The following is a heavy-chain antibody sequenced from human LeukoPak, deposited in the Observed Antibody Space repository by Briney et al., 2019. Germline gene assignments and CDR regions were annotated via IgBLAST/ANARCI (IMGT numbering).Heavy chain of an antibody. J-gene: IGHJ4*02. V-gene: IGHV3-48*02. CDR1: GFTFSYYS. Sequence: GGSLRLSCAASGFTFSYYSMNWVHQAPGKGLEWVSYISSTSNTIYYADSVKGRFTISRDNAKNSLYLQMNSLRDEDMAEYYCARPRYCSGGSCYLSDWGQGTLVTVSS. CDR3: ARPRYCSGGSCYLSD. D-gene: IGHD2-15*01. CDR2: ISSTSNTI.